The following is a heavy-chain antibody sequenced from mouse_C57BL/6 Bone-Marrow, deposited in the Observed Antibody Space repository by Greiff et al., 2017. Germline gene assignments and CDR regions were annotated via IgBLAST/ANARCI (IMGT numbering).Heavy chain of an antibody. V-gene: IGHV1-72*01. CDR3: ANNYAYLDY. Sequence: QVQLQQPGADLVAPGPSVKLSCKASGFTFPSYWVHWVHQRPGRGLEWIGRIGPNSGGTNYNEKFTSKATLTVDKHSSTSYKQISSLTSEDAAVYYCANNYAYLDYWGQGTTLTVSS. J-gene: IGHJ2*01. CDR2: IGPNSGGT. D-gene: IGHD1-3*01. CDR1: GFTFPSYW.